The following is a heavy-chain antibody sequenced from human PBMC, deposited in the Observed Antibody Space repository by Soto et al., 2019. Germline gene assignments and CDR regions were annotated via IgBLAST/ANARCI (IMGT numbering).Heavy chain of an antibody. V-gene: IGHV3-7*01. Sequence: GGSLRLSCAASGFTFSSYWMSWVHQAPGKGLEWVANIKQDGSEKYYVDSVKGRFTISRDNAKNSLYLQMNSLRAEDTAVYYCARDGTSIAVAGTSYYYYMDVWGKGTTVTVSS. CDR1: GFTFSSYW. D-gene: IGHD6-19*01. CDR3: ARDGTSIAVAGTSYYYYMDV. CDR2: IKQDGSEK. J-gene: IGHJ6*03.